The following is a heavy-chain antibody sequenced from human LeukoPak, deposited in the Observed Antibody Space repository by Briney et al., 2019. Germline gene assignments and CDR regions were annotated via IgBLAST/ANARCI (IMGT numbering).Heavy chain of an antibody. J-gene: IGHJ4*02. D-gene: IGHD3-10*01. Sequence: SETLSLTCFVSGGSITRRYWSWIRQPPGKGLEWIGYINYSGNTNYNPPLKSRVTISVDTSKNQFSLKLSSVTAADTAVYYCGRGGGGSYLEYSFDYWGQGTLVTVSS. CDR1: GGSITRRY. V-gene: IGHV4-59*11. CDR3: GRGGGGSYLEYSFDY. CDR2: INYSGNT.